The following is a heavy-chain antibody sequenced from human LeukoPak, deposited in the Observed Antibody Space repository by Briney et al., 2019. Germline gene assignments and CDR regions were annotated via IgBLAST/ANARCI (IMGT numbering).Heavy chain of an antibody. CDR2: IYSGGST. J-gene: IGHJ6*02. CDR1: GFTVSSYY. V-gene: IGHV3-53*01. Sequence: GGSLRLSCAASGFTVSSYYMSWVRQAPGKGLEWLSIIYSGGSTYYADSVKGRFTISRDDSKNTLYLQMNSLRPEDTAVYYCARDPLSVTGTNERYDYYGFDVWGQGTTVTVSS. CDR3: ARDPLSVTGTNERYDYYGFDV. D-gene: IGHD6-19*01.